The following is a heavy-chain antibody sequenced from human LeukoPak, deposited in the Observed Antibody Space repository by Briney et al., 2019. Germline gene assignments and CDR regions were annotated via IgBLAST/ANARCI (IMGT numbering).Heavy chain of an antibody. Sequence: SETLSLTCTVSGASICGSYWSWIRQPPGKGLEWIGYIYYTGDSNYNPSLKSRATISLDTSRSQFSLMLSSVTAADTAIYYCARHTFARPFDSWGQGTLVTVSS. CDR3: ARHTFARPFDS. D-gene: IGHD6-6*01. J-gene: IGHJ4*02. CDR2: IYYTGDS. CDR1: GASICGSY. V-gene: IGHV4-59*08.